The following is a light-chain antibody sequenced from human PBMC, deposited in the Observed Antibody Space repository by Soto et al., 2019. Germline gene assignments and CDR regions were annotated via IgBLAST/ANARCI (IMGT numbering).Light chain of an antibody. CDR1: QSVSSSH. CDR2: GAS. V-gene: IGKV3-20*01. J-gene: IGKJ1*01. Sequence: EIVLTQSPGTLSLSPGERATLSCRASQSVSSSHLAWYQQKPGQAPRLLLYGASSRATGIPDRFSGSGSGTDFTLIISRLEPEDFAVYYCQHFGSSPTFGQGTKVEIK. CDR3: QHFGSSPT.